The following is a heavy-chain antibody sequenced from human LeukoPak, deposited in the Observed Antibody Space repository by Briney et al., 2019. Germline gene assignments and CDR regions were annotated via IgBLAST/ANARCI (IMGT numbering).Heavy chain of an antibody. Sequence: GGSLRLSCTTPKFNFHNYGLTWVRQAPGKELEWVSSISGSGGSTQYAASVQGRFTISRDNSKNTLYLQMNSLRAEDTAVYYCARDKSGSYYKSGDYGMDVWGQGTTVTVSS. CDR3: ARDKSGSYYKSGDYGMDV. D-gene: IGHD3-10*01. J-gene: IGHJ6*02. CDR1: KFNFHNYG. V-gene: IGHV3-23*01. CDR2: ISGSGGST.